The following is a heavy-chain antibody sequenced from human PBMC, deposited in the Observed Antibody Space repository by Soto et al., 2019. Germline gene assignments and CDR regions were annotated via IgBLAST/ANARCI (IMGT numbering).Heavy chain of an antibody. CDR3: TTGTNLLYGDYARYYYYGMDV. V-gene: IGHV3-15*07. Sequence: GGSLRLSCAASGFTFSNAWMNWVRQAPGKGLEWVGRIKSKTDGGTTDYAAPVKGRFTISRDDSKNTLYLQMNSLKTEDTAVYYCTTGTNLLYGDYARYYYYGMDVWGQGTTVTVSS. D-gene: IGHD4-17*01. CDR1: GFTFSNAW. J-gene: IGHJ6*02. CDR2: IKSKTDGGTT.